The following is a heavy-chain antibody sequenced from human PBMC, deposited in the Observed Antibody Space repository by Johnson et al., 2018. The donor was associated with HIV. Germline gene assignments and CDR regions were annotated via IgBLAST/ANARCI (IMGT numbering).Heavy chain of an antibody. CDR1: GFTFSSYA. J-gene: IGHJ3*02. CDR2: ISYDGSNK. Sequence: QMLLVESGGGVVQTGRSLRLSCAASGFTFSSYAMHWVRQAPGKGLEWVAVISYDGSNKCYADSVKGRFTISRDNAKNTLFLQMNSLRAEDTAMYFCARGGPFHAFDIWGHGTTVTVSS. CDR3: ARGGPFHAFDI. D-gene: IGHD2-21*01. V-gene: IGHV3-30*04.